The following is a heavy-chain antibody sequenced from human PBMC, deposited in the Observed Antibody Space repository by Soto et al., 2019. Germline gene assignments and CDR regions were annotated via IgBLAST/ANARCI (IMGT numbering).Heavy chain of an antibody. CDR2: INPSGGST. CDR3: ARDLWGYCGVDCYPLDV. Sequence: ASVKVSCKASGYTFSTYYMHWVRQAPGQGYEWMGIINPSGGSTTYAQKFQGRVTMTRDTSTSTVYMDLSSLRSEDTAVYYCARDLWGYCGVDCYPLDVWGQGTTVTVSS. V-gene: IGHV1-46*01. CDR1: GYTFSTYY. D-gene: IGHD2-21*02. J-gene: IGHJ6*02.